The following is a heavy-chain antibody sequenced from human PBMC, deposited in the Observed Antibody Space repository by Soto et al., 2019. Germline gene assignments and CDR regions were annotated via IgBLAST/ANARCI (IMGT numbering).Heavy chain of an antibody. D-gene: IGHD6-6*01. CDR3: GTHSSSSHYYYGMDV. CDR2: ISGSGGST. J-gene: IGHJ6*02. Sequence: PGGSLRLSCAASGFTFSSYAMSWVRQAPGKGLEWVSAISGSGGSTYYADSVKGRFTISRDNSKNTLYLQMNSLRAEDTAVYYCGTHSSSSHYYYGMDVWAKGPRSPSP. CDR1: GFTFSSYA. V-gene: IGHV3-23*01.